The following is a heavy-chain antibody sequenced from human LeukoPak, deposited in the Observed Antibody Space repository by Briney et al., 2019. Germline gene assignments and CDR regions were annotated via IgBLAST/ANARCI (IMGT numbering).Heavy chain of an antibody. CDR3: AREEKQWLAYYFDY. CDR2: ISSSGSTI. J-gene: IGHJ4*02. D-gene: IGHD6-19*01. CDR1: GFTFSSYS. V-gene: IGHV3-48*04. Sequence: PGGSLRLSCAASGFTFSSYSMNWVRQAPGKGLAWVSYISSSGSTIYYADSVKGRFTISRDNAKNSLYLQMNSLRAEDTAVYYCAREEKQWLAYYFDYWGQGTLVTVSS.